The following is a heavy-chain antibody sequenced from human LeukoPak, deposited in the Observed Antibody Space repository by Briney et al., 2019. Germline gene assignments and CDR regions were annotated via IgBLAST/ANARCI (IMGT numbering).Heavy chain of an antibody. Sequence: ASVKVSCTASGYTFTSYGISWVRQAPGQGLEWMGWISAYNGNTNYAQKLQGRVTMTTDTSTSTAYMELRSLRSDDTAVYYCARIITIFGVVTLYYFDYWGQGTLVTVSS. CDR3: ARIITIFGVVTLYYFDY. CDR1: GYTFTSYG. V-gene: IGHV1-18*01. D-gene: IGHD3-3*01. CDR2: ISAYNGNT. J-gene: IGHJ4*02.